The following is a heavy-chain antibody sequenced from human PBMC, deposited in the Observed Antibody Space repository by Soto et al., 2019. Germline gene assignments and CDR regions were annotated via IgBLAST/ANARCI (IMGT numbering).Heavy chain of an antibody. CDR3: ARGMTPPGAPAWYYFDY. D-gene: IGHD2-8*02. Sequence: PSETLSLTCTVSGASITGGFFWSWSRQPAGKGLEWIGRFSLSGTTNYNPSLRSRVTMSADVSKNQFSLRLTSVTAADTALYYCARGMTPPGAPAWYYFDYWGQGTQVTVSS. J-gene: IGHJ4*02. CDR1: GASITGGFF. V-gene: IGHV4-4*07. CDR2: FSLSGTT.